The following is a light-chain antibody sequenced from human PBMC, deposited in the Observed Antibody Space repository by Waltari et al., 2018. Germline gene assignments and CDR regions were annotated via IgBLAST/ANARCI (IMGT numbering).Light chain of an antibody. V-gene: IGKV1-12*01. CDR1: QSISSS. CDR2: SAS. J-gene: IGKJ1*01. Sequence: DIQMTQSPSSVSASVVDRVPITCRASQSISSSLAWYQQKPGKAPTLLIYSASTLQTGVPARFSGSGSGTDFSLTINSLQPEDFATYFCQQGASVPPTFGQGT. CDR3: QQGASVPPT.